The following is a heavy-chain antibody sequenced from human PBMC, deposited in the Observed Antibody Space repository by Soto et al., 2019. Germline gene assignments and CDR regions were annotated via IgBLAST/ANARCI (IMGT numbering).Heavy chain of an antibody. J-gene: IGHJ3*02. D-gene: IGHD3-22*01. V-gene: IGHV3-15*07. CDR1: GFTFSNAW. Sequence: EVQLVESGGGLVKPGGSHRLSCPASGFTFSNAWMDWLRQAPGKGLEWVGRIKSKTDGGTTDYAAPVKGRFTISRDDSKNTLYLQMNSLKTEDTAVYYCTTAVVVVTNKGLAFDIWGQGTMVTVSS. CDR3: TTAVVVVTNKGLAFDI. CDR2: IKSKTDGGTT.